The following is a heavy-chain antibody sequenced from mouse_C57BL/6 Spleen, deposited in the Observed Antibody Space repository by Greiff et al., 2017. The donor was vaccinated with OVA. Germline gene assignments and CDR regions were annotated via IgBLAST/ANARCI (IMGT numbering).Heavy chain of an antibody. J-gene: IGHJ2*01. CDR3: AMNWVDY. Sequence: EVKLVESGGGLVKPGGSLKLSCAASGFTFSDYGMHWVRQAPEKGLEWVAYISSGSSTIYYADTVKGRFTISRDNAKNTLFLQMTSLRSEDAAMYYCAMNWVDYWGQGTTLTVSS. V-gene: IGHV5-17*01. CDR2: ISSGSSTI. CDR1: GFTFSDYG. D-gene: IGHD4-1*01.